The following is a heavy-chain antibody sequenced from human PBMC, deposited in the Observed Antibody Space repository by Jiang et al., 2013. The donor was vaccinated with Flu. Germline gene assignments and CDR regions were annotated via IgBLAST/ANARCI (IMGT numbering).Heavy chain of an antibody. Sequence: GPGLVKPSETLSLTCTVSGGSISSSSYHWGWIRQPPGKGLEWIGNIYFSGNTYYNPSLKSRVTISVDTSKNHFSLQLSSVTAADTAVYYCAGWSRLELRSCSSGTCYVGSWFDPWGQGTLVTVSS. J-gene: IGHJ5*02. D-gene: IGHD2-15*01. CDR1: GGSISSSSYH. V-gene: IGHV4-39*02. CDR2: IYFSGNT. CDR3: AGWSRLELRSCSSGTCYVGSWFDP.